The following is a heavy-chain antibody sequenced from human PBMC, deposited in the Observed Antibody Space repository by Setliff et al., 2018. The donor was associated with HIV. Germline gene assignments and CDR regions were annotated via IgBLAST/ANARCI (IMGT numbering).Heavy chain of an antibody. Sequence: ASVKVSCKASGYGFTRNAIHWVRQAPGQGLEWMGWIDTNTGIPTYAQAFTGRFVFSLGTSVSTAYLQISSLTTEDTAVYYCARNGDPYYYYYYMDVWGTGTTVTVSS. CDR3: ARNGDPYYYYYYMDV. V-gene: IGHV7-4-1*02. J-gene: IGHJ6*03. D-gene: IGHD2-21*02. CDR1: GYGFTRNA. CDR2: IDTNTGIP.